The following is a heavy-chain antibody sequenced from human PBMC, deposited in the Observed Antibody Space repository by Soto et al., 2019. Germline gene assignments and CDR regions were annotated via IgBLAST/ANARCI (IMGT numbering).Heavy chain of an antibody. CDR2: MNPNSGNT. V-gene: IGHV1-8*01. Sequence: QVQLVQSGAEVKKPGASVKVSCKASGYTFTSYDINWVRQATGQGLEWMGWMNPNSGNTGYAQKFHGRVTMTRNTSISTAYMELSSLRSEDTAVYYCARTKEWWLRYPSDYWGQGTLVTVSS. D-gene: IGHD5-12*01. CDR3: ARTKEWWLRYPSDY. J-gene: IGHJ4*02. CDR1: GYTFTSYD.